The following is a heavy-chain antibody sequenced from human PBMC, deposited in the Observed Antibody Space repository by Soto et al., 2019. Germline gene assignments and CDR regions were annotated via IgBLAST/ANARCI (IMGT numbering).Heavy chain of an antibody. CDR2: IGTDSNT. CDR1: GFTFDTYA. CDR3: ARSAAIPGAFDI. V-gene: IGHV3-23*01. D-gene: IGHD2-2*01. J-gene: IGHJ3*02. Sequence: GSLRLSCAASGFTFDTYAMNWVRQAPGKGLAWVSAIGTDSNTYYADSVKGRFTISRDNAKNSLYLQMNSLRAEDTAVYYCARSAAIPGAFDIWGQGTMVTVSS.